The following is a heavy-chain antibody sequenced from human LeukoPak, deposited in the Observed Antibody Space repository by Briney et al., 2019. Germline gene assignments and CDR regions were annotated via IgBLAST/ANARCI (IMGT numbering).Heavy chain of an antibody. J-gene: IGHJ4*02. CDR1: GFNFDRYT. CDR3: AKELDTMFFDY. D-gene: IGHD3-10*02. Sequence: GGSLRLSCATSGFNFDRYTIHWARQAPGKGLEWVSLAGWAGGTTFYSDSVRGRFTISRDSGRKSVYLQMNSLTTDDTAFYFCAKELDTMFFDYWGQGALVTVSS. CDR2: AGWAGGTT. V-gene: IGHV3-43*01.